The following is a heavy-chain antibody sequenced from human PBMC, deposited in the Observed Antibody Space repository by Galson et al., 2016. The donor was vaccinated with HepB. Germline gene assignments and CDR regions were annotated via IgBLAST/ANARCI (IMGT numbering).Heavy chain of an antibody. D-gene: IGHD1-7*01. CDR2: ITKDGSYK. CDR1: GFTFSSYR. V-gene: IGHV3-30*18. Sequence: SLRLSCAASGFTFSSYRMHWVRQAPGKGLDWISVITKDGSYKYYADSVKGRFTMSRDNSKNTVYLQIDSLRAEDTAVYYCAKRIGNTSGALEIWGQGTMVTVSS. J-gene: IGHJ3*02. CDR3: AKRIGNTSGALEI.